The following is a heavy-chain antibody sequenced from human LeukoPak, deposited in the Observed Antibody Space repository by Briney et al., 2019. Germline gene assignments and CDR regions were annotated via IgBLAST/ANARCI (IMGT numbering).Heavy chain of an antibody. V-gene: IGHV4-59*11. D-gene: IGHD1-1*01. J-gene: IGHJ6*02. CDR2: IYYSGRT. Sequence: SETLSLTWSIPGGSLSSLYWSLIRPRPGKGLEWVGYIYYSGRTNYNPSLKSRVTISVDTSKNQFSLKLSSVTAADTAVYYCARWRTTEGYYYGMDVWGQGTTVTVSS. CDR1: GGSLSSLY. CDR3: ARWRTTEGYYYGMDV.